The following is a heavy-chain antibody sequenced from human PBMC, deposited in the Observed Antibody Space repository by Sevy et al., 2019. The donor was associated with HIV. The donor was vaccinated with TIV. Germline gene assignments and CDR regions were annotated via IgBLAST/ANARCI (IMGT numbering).Heavy chain of an antibody. CDR3: ARVLRIDCSGGSCYPFDY. V-gene: IGHV3-53*01. CDR1: GFTVSSNY. J-gene: IGHJ4*02. D-gene: IGHD2-15*01. CDR2: IYSGGST. Sequence: GGSLRLSCAASGFTVSSNYMSWVRQAPGKGLEWVSVIYSGGSTYYAGSVKGRFTISRDNSKNTLYLQMNSLRAEDTAVYYCARVLRIDCSGGSCYPFDYWGQGTLVTVSS.